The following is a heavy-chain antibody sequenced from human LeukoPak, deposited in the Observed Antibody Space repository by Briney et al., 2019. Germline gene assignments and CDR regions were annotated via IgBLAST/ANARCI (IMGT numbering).Heavy chain of an antibody. Sequence: SETLSLTCAVSGGSISSSNWWSWVRQAPGKGLEWIGEIYHSGSTNYNPSLKSRVTISVDKSKNQSPLKLSSGTVADTAVYYCARNCSRKTCSGTFDLWGRGTTVTVSS. CDR3: ARNCSRKTCSGTFDL. D-gene: IGHD2-2*01. J-gene: IGHJ3*01. CDR2: IYHSGST. V-gene: IGHV4-4*02. CDR1: GGSISSSNW.